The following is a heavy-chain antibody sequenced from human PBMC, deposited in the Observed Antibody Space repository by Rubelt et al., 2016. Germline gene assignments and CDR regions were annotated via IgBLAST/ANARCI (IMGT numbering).Heavy chain of an antibody. CDR3: ARDRILIAARQGWYFDL. CDR2: ISAYHGNT. V-gene: IGHV1-18*01. CDR1: GYTFTSYG. J-gene: IGHJ2*01. D-gene: IGHD6-6*01. Sequence: QVQLVQSGAEVKKPGASVKVSCKASGYTFTSYGISWVRQAPGHGLGWMGWISAYHGNTNYAQKLQGRVTRTTYTATSTADMGLRSLRSDDTAVYYCARDRILIAARQGWYFDLWGRGTLVTVSS.